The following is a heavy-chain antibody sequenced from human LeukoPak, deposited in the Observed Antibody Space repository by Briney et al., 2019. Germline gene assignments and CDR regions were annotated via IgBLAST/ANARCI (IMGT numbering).Heavy chain of an antibody. Sequence: SVTVSCTASGGTFSSYTINWVRQAPGQGLEWMGRIIPILGIANYAQKFQGRVTITADKSTSTAYMELSSLRSEDTAVYYCARGGLIAVAGDGLGYWGQGTLVTVSS. CDR2: IIPILGIA. CDR1: GGTFSSYT. V-gene: IGHV1-69*02. J-gene: IGHJ4*02. CDR3: ARGGLIAVAGDGLGY. D-gene: IGHD6-19*01.